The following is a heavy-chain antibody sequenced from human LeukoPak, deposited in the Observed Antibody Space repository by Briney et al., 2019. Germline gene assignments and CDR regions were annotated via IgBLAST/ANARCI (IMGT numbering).Heavy chain of an antibody. J-gene: IGHJ3*02. CDR2: IYTTGST. Sequence: SETLSLTCIVPGASISSYYWSWIRQPAGKGLEWIGRIYTTGSTNYNPSLKSRVTMSVDTSKNQFSLKLSSVTAADTAVYYCARGRVVAYCGGDCYWLHASDIWGQGTMVTVSS. CDR3: ARGRVVAYCGGDCYWLHASDI. CDR1: GASISSYY. D-gene: IGHD2-21*02. V-gene: IGHV4-4*07.